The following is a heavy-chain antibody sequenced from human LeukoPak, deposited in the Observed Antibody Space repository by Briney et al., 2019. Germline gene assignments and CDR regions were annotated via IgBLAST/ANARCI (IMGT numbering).Heavy chain of an antibody. CDR2: ISSSSSYI. CDR3: ACQPAANPEG. Sequence: GGSLRLSCAASGFTFSSYSMNWVRQAPGKGLEWVSSISSSSSYIYYADSVKGRSTISRGNAKNSLYLQMNSLRAEDTAVYYCACQPAANPEGWGQGTLVTVSS. D-gene: IGHD2-2*01. V-gene: IGHV3-21*01. CDR1: GFTFSSYS. J-gene: IGHJ4*02.